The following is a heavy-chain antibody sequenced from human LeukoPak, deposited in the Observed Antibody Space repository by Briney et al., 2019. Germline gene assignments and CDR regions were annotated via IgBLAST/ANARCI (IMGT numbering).Heavy chain of an antibody. Sequence: SSETLSLTCAVYGGSFSSYYWSWIRQPAGKGLEWIGRIYTSGSTNYNPSLKSRVTMSVDTSKNQFSLKLSSVTAADTAVYYCARGGHYYDSPWGQGTLVTVSS. CDR3: ARGGHYYDSP. D-gene: IGHD3-22*01. CDR2: IYTSGST. CDR1: GGSFSSYY. V-gene: IGHV4-59*10. J-gene: IGHJ5*02.